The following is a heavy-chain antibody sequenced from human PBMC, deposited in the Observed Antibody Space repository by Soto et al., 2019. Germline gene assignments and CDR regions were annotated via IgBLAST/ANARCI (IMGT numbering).Heavy chain of an antibody. V-gene: IGHV3-30*18. J-gene: IGHJ4*02. CDR2: ISYDGSNK. CDR1: GFTFSSYG. CDR3: AKDFVDRNSGYDY. Sequence: QVPLVESGGGVVQPGRSLRLSCAASGFTFSSYGRHWVRQAPGKGLEWVAVISYDGSNKYYADSVKGRFTISRDNSKNTLYLQMNSLRADDTAVYYCAKDFVDRNSGYDYWGQGTLVPVSS. D-gene: IGHD5-12*01.